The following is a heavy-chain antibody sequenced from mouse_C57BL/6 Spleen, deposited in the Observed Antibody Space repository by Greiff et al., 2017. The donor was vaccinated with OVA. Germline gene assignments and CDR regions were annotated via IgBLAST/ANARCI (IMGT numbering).Heavy chain of an antibody. V-gene: IGHV1-55*01. Sequence: VQLQQSGAELVKPGASVKMSCKASGYTFTSYWITWVKQRPGQGLEWIGDIYPGSGSTNYNEKFKSKATLTVDTSSSTAYMQLSSLTSEDSGVYYCAREGGMDYWGQGTSVTVAS. J-gene: IGHJ4*01. CDR1: GYTFTSYW. CDR2: IYPGSGST. CDR3: AREGGMDY.